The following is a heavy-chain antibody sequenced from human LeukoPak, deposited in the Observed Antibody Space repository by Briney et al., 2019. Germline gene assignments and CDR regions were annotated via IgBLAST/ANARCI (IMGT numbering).Heavy chain of an antibody. Sequence: GGSLRLSCAASGFTVSSNYMSWVRQAPGKGLEWVSVIYSGGSTYYADSVKGRFTISRDNSKNTLYLQMNSLRAEDTAVYYCARDGAHGYGDYDFDYWGQGTLVTVSS. V-gene: IGHV3-66*02. CDR2: IYSGGST. D-gene: IGHD4-17*01. CDR1: GFTVSSNY. J-gene: IGHJ4*02. CDR3: ARDGAHGYGDYDFDY.